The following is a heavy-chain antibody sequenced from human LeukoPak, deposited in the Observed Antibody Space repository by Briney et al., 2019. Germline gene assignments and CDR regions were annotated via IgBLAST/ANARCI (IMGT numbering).Heavy chain of an antibody. J-gene: IGHJ5*02. Sequence: SETLSLTCSVSNYSISDGYYWGWIRQPPGKGLEWIGGVYHSGATYYTPSLKSRVTISVDTSKNQFSLNLTSVTAADTAVYYCARDSSGTLSGGGWFDPWGQGTLVTVSS. V-gene: IGHV4-38-2*02. D-gene: IGHD6-19*01. CDR1: NYSISDGYY. CDR3: ARDSSGTLSGGGWFDP. CDR2: VYHSGAT.